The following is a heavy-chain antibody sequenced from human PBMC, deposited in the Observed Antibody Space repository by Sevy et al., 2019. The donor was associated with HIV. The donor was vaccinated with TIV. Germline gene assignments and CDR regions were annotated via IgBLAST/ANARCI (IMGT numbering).Heavy chain of an antibody. CDR3: AGGPLGYCTSTSCYEGDYYYYGMDV. D-gene: IGHD2-2*01. J-gene: IGHJ6*02. Sequence: GGSLRLSCAASGFTFSNYGIHWVRQPPGKGLEWVAVIWSDGNKKYYADSVKGRFTISRDNSKNTLFLQRNSLRAEDTAVYYCAGGPLGYCTSTSCYEGDYYYYGMDVWGQGTTVTVSS. CDR2: IWSDGNKK. V-gene: IGHV3-33*01. CDR1: GFTFSNYG.